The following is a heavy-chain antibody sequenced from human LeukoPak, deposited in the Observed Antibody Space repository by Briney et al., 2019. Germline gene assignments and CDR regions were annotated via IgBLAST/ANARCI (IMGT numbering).Heavy chain of an antibody. J-gene: IGHJ6*03. Sequence: ASVKVSCKASGGTFSSYAISWVRQAPGQGLEWMGWISAYNGNTNYAQKLQGRVTMTTDTSTSTAYMELRSLRSDDTAVYYCARAPPAADYYYYMDVWGQGTTVIVSS. CDR3: ARAPPAADYYYYMDV. V-gene: IGHV1-18*01. CDR2: ISAYNGNT. CDR1: GGTFSSYA.